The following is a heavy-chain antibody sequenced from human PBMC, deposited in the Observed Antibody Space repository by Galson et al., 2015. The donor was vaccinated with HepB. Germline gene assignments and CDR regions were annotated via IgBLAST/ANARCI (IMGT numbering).Heavy chain of an antibody. CDR3: ARVTMVRGVIHYFDY. J-gene: IGHJ4*02. CDR1: GYTFTSYA. CDR2: INAGNGNT. V-gene: IGHV1-3*01. Sequence: SVKVSCKASGYTFTSYAMHWVRQAPGQRLEWMGWINAGNGNTKYSQKFQGRVTITRDTSASTAYMELSSLRSEDTAVYYCARVTMVRGVIHYFDYWGQGTLVTVSS. D-gene: IGHD3-10*01.